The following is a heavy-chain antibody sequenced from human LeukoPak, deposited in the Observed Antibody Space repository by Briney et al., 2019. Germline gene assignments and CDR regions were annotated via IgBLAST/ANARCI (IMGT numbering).Heavy chain of an antibody. CDR1: GYAFSAYY. J-gene: IGHJ4*02. Sequence: GASVKVSCKASGYAFSAYYMHWVRQAPGQRLEWMGWINAGNGNTQYSQEFQGRVTITRDTSATTAYMELRSLRSDDTAVYFCARGSPPRRNYDRSGYYSYYFDYWGQGTLVTVSS. V-gene: IGHV1-3*01. D-gene: IGHD3-22*01. CDR3: ARGSPPRRNYDRSGYYSYYFDY. CDR2: INAGNGNT.